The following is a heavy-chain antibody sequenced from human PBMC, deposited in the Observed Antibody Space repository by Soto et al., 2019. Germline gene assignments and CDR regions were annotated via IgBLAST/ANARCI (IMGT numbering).Heavy chain of an antibody. CDR1: GFTFSSYA. V-gene: IGHV3-23*01. CDR3: ARLLAYDSSGYPIDY. Sequence: TGGSLRLSCAASGFTFSSYAMSWVRQAPGKGLEWVSAISGSGGSTYYADSVKGRFTISRDNAKNTLYLQMNSLRAEDTAVYYCARLLAYDSSGYPIDYWGQGALVTVSS. CDR2: ISGSGGST. D-gene: IGHD3-22*01. J-gene: IGHJ4*02.